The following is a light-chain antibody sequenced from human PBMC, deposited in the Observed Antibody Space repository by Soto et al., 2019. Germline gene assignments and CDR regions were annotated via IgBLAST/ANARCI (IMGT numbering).Light chain of an antibody. V-gene: IGKV3-20*01. CDR2: GAS. CDR3: QQYGSSPWT. Sequence: DIVLTQSPGTLSLSPGERATLSCRASQSVSSSYLAWYQQKPGQAPRLLIYGASSRATGIPDRFSGSGSGTDLTSTISRLEPEDFAVYYCQQYGSSPWTFGQGTKVDIK. J-gene: IGKJ1*01. CDR1: QSVSSSY.